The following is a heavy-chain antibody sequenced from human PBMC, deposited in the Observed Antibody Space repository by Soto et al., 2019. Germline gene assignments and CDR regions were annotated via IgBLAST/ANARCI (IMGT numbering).Heavy chain of an antibody. Sequence: GGSLRLSCAASGFTFSSYAMSWVRQAPGKGLEWVSAISGSGGSTYYADSVKGRFTISRDNSKNTLYLQMNSLRAEDTAVYYCRCMDIVATTWGYFDYWGQGTLVTVSS. CDR1: GFTFSSYA. CDR2: ISGSGGST. D-gene: IGHD5-12*01. J-gene: IGHJ4*02. V-gene: IGHV3-23*01. CDR3: RCMDIVATTWGYFDY.